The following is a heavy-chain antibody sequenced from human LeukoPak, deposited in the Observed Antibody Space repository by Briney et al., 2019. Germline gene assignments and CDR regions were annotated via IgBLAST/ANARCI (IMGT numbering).Heavy chain of an antibody. V-gene: IGHV4-34*01. J-gene: IGHJ6*03. Sequence: SSETLSLTCAVYGGSFSGYYWSWIRQPPGKGLEWIGEINHSGSTNYNPSLKSRVTISVDTSKNQFSLKLSSVTAADTAVYYCARVDVSSSWYGEGNYYYYMDVWGKGTPVTVSS. D-gene: IGHD6-13*01. CDR1: GGSFSGYY. CDR3: ARVDVSSSWYGEGNYYYYMDV. CDR2: INHSGST.